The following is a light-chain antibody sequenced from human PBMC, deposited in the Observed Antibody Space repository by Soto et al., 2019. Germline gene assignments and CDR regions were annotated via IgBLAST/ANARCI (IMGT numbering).Light chain of an antibody. CDR2: DAS. Sequence: EIVLTQSPATLSLSPGERAILSCRTSQSVSSSLAWYQHKPGQAPRLLIYDASNRPSNIPGRFSGSGSGTDFTLTITSLQPEDFAIYYCHQRANWPHSFGQGTKLEIK. CDR3: HQRANWPHS. V-gene: IGKV3-11*01. CDR1: QSVSSS. J-gene: IGKJ2*03.